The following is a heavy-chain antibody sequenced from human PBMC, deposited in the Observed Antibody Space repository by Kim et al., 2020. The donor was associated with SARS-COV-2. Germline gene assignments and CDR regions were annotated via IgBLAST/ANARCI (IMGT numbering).Heavy chain of an antibody. V-gene: IGHV3-33*05. J-gene: IGHJ4*02. Sequence: GGSLRLSCAASGFIFRNFGMHWVRQAPGKGLEWVAFISNDGTTAIYADSVRGRFTISRAYSENNLYLQVDSLSAGDTAVYYCARPSSSHFDFWGQGTLVTVSS. CDR2: ISNDGTTA. D-gene: IGHD3-10*01. CDR3: ARPSSSHFDF. CDR1: GFIFRNFG.